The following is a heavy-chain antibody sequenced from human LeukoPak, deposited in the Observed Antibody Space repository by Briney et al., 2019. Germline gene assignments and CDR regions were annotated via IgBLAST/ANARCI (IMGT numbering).Heavy chain of an antibody. D-gene: IGHD1-26*01. Sequence: PGGSLRLSCAASGFTFSSYGMHWVRQAPGKGLEWVAFIRYDGSNKYYVDSVKGRFTISRDNSKNTLYLQMNSLRAEDTSVYYCASPTPREGPNYYYYYYMDVWGKGTTVTVSS. J-gene: IGHJ6*03. V-gene: IGHV3-30*02. CDR3: ASPTPREGPNYYYYYYMDV. CDR2: IRYDGSNK. CDR1: GFTFSSYG.